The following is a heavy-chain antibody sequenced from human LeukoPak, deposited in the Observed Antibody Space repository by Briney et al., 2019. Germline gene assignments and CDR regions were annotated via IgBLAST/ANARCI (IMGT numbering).Heavy chain of an antibody. CDR1: GGSISSYY. CDR2: IYYSGST. D-gene: IGHD2-15*01. CDR3: AIRYCTGGSCYFDP. V-gene: IGHV4-59*08. Sequence: PSETLSLTCTVSGGSISSYYWSWIRQPPGKGLEWIGYIYYSGSTNYNPSLKSRVSISVDTSKNQFSLEDMSVTAADTAVYYCAIRYCTGGSCYFDPWGQGTVVTVSS. J-gene: IGHJ5*02.